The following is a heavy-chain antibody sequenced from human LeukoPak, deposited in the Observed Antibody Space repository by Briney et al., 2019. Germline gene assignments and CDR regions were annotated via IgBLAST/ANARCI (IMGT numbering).Heavy chain of an antibody. J-gene: IGHJ4*02. D-gene: IGHD3-16*02. Sequence: GGSLRLSCAASGLTFSSYGMSWVRQAPGKGLEWVSAISGSGGSTYYADSVKGRFTISRDNSKNTLYLQMNSLRAEDTAVYYCAKDSYYDYVWGSYRYTNQFDYWGQGTLVTVSS. V-gene: IGHV3-23*01. CDR3: AKDSYYDYVWGSYRYTNQFDY. CDR1: GLTFSSYG. CDR2: ISGSGGST.